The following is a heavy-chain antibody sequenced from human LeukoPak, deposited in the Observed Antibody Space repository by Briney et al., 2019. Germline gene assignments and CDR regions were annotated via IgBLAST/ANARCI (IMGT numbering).Heavy chain of an antibody. D-gene: IGHD2-15*01. CDR2: IKQDGSEK. Sequence: GGSLRLSCAASGFTFSSYWMSWVRQAPGKGLEWVANIKQDGSEKYYVDSVKGRFTISRDNAKNSLYLQMNSLRAEDTAVYHCARFGYVAAVDVWGQGTPVTVSS. CDR3: ARFGYVAAVDV. J-gene: IGHJ4*02. CDR1: GFTFSSYW. V-gene: IGHV3-7*01.